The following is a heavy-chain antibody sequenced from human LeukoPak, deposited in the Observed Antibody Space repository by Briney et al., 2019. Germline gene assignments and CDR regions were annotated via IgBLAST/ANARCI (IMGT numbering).Heavy chain of an antibody. J-gene: IGHJ4*02. CDR1: GFTFSNYW. CDR3: STEAVVTVTGFDS. V-gene: IGHV3-30-3*01. D-gene: IGHD2-15*01. Sequence: GGSLRLSCAASGFTFSNYWMSWVRQAPGKGLDWVAVMSNDGSMKYYADSVKGRFTISRDNSKNTLYLQMNSLRAEDTAVYYCSTEAVVTVTGFDSWGQGTLVTVSS. CDR2: MSNDGSMK.